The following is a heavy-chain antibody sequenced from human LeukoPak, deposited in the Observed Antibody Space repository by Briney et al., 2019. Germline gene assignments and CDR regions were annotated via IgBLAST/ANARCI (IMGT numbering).Heavy chain of an antibody. CDR2: IGSSTI. CDR3: ARDRGSSGWYGMDV. D-gene: IGHD6-19*01. CDR1: GFTFSSYT. Sequence: GGSLRLSCAASGFTFSSYTMNWVRQAPGKGLEWVSYIGSSTIYYADSVKGRFTISRDNAKNSLYLQMNSLRAEDTAVYYCARDRGSSGWYGMDVWGQGTTVTVSS. J-gene: IGHJ6*02. V-gene: IGHV3-48*04.